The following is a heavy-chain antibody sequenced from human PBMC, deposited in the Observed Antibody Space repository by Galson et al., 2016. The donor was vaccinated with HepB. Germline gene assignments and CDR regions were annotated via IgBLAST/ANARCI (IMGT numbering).Heavy chain of an antibody. CDR2: IGSSSGVI. D-gene: IGHD2-21*01. CDR1: GFTFSNYN. V-gene: IGHV3-48*04. J-gene: IGHJ4*01. Sequence: SLRLSCAASGFTFSNYNMNWVRQAPGKGLEWVSYIGSSSGVINYADSVKGRFTISRGNAKNSVFLQMNSLRAEDTAVYYCAQLLRQPDKWGPGTLVTVSS. CDR3: AQLLRQPDK.